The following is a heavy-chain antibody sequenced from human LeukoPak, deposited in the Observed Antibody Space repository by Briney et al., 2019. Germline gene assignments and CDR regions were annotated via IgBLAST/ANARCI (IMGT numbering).Heavy chain of an antibody. V-gene: IGHV5-51*01. CDR1: GYGFTNYR. J-gene: IGHJ3*02. D-gene: IGHD5-24*01. CDR2: IYPGDSDT. Sequence: GESLKISFKASGYGFTNYRIGWVRQMPGKGLEWMGIIYPGDSDTRYSPSSQGQVTISVDKTISTAYLQWSSLKASDTAMYYCARPVEMATINSFHIWGQGTMVTVSS. CDR3: ARPVEMATINSFHI.